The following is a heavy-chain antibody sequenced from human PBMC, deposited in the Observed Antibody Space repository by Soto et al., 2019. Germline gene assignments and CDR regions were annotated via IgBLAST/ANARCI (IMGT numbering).Heavy chain of an antibody. CDR3: ATSGYSYGALDYYYGMDV. D-gene: IGHD5-18*01. Sequence: GASVKVSCKASGGTFSSYAISWVRQAPGQGLEWMGGIIPIFGTANYAQKFQGRVTITADESTSTAYMELSSLRSEDTAVYYCATSGYSYGALDYYYGMDVWGQGTTVTVSS. CDR1: GGTFSSYA. J-gene: IGHJ6*02. CDR2: IIPIFGTA. V-gene: IGHV1-69*13.